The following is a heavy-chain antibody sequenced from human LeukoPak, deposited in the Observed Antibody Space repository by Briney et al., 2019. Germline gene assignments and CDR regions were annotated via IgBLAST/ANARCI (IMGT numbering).Heavy chain of an antibody. CDR1: GASISSHY. CDR2: TSGSI. J-gene: IGHJ6*03. Sequence: PSETLSLTCAVSGASISSHYWSWIRQPPGKGLEWIGYTSGSISDNPSLKSRVAVSVDPSQNQVSLSLTSVTAADTAVYYCARVLAIFGLDTTGFYMDVWGKGTTVTVSS. V-gene: IGHV4-59*11. D-gene: IGHD3/OR15-3a*01. CDR3: ARVLAIFGLDTTGFYMDV.